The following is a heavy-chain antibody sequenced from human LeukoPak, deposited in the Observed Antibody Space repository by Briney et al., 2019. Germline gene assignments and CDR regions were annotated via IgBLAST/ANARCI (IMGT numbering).Heavy chain of an antibody. CDR2: ISTGSSYI. J-gene: IGHJ6*03. D-gene: IGHD4-17*01. V-gene: IGHV3-21*01. Sequence: GGSLRLSCAASGFSFSTYGLNWVRQAPGKGLEWVSSISTGSSYIYYADSMKGRFTISRDNAKNSLYLQMNSLRAEDTAVYYCARDLGDYDHLMDVWGEGTTVTVSS. CDR3: ARDLGDYDHLMDV. CDR1: GFSFSTYG.